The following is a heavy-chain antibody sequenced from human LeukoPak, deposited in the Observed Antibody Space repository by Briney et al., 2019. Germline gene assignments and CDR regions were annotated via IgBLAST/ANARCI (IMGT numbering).Heavy chain of an antibody. V-gene: IGHV1-24*01. CDR3: ATKRGYYYDSSGYYHRPLDY. CDR2: FDREDGET. J-gene: IGHJ4*02. D-gene: IGHD3-22*01. CDR1: GYTLTELF. Sequence: ASVKVSCKVSGYTLTELFMHWVRPAPGKGVEWMGGFDREDGETIYAQKFQGRVTMTEDTSTDTAYMELSSLRSEDTAVYYCATKRGYYYDSSGYYHRPLDYWRQGTQVTVPS.